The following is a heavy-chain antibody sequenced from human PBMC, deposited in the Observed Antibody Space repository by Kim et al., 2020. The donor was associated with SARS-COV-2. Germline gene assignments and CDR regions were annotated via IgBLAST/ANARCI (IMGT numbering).Heavy chain of an antibody. Sequence: GGSLRLSCAASGFTFSSYSMNWVRQAPGKGLEWVSSISSSSSYIYYADSVKGRFTISRDNAKNSLYLQMNSLRAEDTAVYYCARAGGSGSYYDYYYYGLDVWGQGTTVTVSS. CDR1: GFTFSSYS. CDR2: ISSSSSYI. J-gene: IGHJ6*02. D-gene: IGHD3-10*01. CDR3: ARAGGSGSYYDYYYYGLDV. V-gene: IGHV3-21*01.